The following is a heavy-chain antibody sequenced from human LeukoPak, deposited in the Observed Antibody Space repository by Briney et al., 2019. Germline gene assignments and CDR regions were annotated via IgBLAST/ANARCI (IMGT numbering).Heavy chain of an antibody. V-gene: IGHV3-74*01. J-gene: IGHJ4*02. Sequence: PGGSLRLSCAASGFTFSHYWMHWVRQAPGKGLVWVSRISNDGRGTDYADSVEGRFTISRDNAKNTLYLQINSLRADDTAVYYCARNYYDSSAYYYFDYWGQGTLVTVSS. CDR3: ARNYYDSSAYYYFDY. CDR1: GFTFSHYW. D-gene: IGHD3-22*01. CDR2: ISNDGRGT.